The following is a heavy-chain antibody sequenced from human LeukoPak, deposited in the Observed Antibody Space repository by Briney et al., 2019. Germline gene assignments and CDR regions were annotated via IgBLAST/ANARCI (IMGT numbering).Heavy chain of an antibody. CDR2: IYPGDSDT. J-gene: IGHJ4*02. CDR1: GYSFTSYW. Sequence: GESLKISCKGSGYSFTSYWIGWVRQMPGKGLEWMGIIYPGDSDTRYSPSFQGQVTISADKSISTAYLQWSSLKASDTAMYYCARIVPETYGGNFFFDYWGQGTLVTASS. V-gene: IGHV5-51*01. D-gene: IGHD4-23*01. CDR3: ARIVPETYGGNFFFDY.